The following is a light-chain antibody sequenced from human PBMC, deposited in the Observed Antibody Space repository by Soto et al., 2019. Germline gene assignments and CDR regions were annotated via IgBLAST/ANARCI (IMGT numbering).Light chain of an antibody. CDR2: TAS. CDR1: QGISSW. CDR3: QHYNSYSEA. Sequence: DIQMTQSPSSVSASVGDRVTISCRASQGISSWLAWYQQKPGKAPKFLIYTASNLQSGVPSGFSGSGSGTEFTLTISSLQPDDFATYYCQHYNSYSEAFGQGTKVDIK. J-gene: IGKJ1*01. V-gene: IGKV1D-16*01.